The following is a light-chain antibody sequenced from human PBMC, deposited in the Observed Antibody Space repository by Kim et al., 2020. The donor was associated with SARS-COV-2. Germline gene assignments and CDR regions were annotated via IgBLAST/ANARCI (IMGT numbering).Light chain of an antibody. CDR3: QAWDSSTVV. CDR2: QDN. J-gene: IGLJ2*01. Sequence: VSPGQTASITCSGDKLGNKYTCWYQQKPGQSPVVVIYQDNKRPSGIPERFSGSNSGNTATLTISGTQAMDEADYYCQAWDSSTVVFGGGTQLTVL. V-gene: IGLV3-1*01. CDR1: KLGNKY.